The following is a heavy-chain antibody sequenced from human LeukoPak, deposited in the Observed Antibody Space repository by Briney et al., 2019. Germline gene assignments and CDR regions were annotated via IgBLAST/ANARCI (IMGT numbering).Heavy chain of an antibody. J-gene: IGHJ4*02. V-gene: IGHV3-74*01. CDR3: ATKLVGAKASEFEY. CDR2: FNSDGRST. CDR1: GFTFSSYW. Sequence: PGGSLRLSCAASGFTFSSYWMHWVRQAPGKGLVWVSCFNSDGRSTTYADSVKGRFTISRDNAKNTLYLQTNSLRAEDTAVYYCATKLVGAKASEFEYWGQGTLVTVSS. D-gene: IGHD1-26*01.